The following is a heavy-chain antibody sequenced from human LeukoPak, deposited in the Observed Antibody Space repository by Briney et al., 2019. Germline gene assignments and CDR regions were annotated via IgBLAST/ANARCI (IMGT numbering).Heavy chain of an antibody. Sequence: ASVKVSCKASGYTFTSYAMNWVRQAPGQGLEWMGWINTNTGNPTYAQGFTGRFVFSLDTSVSTASLQISSLKAEDTAVYYCARDVEDPDYYDSSGYYPAFDYWGQGTLVTVSS. CDR2: INTNTGNP. D-gene: IGHD3-22*01. CDR1: GYTFTSYA. V-gene: IGHV7-4-1*02. CDR3: ARDVEDPDYYDSSGYYPAFDY. J-gene: IGHJ4*02.